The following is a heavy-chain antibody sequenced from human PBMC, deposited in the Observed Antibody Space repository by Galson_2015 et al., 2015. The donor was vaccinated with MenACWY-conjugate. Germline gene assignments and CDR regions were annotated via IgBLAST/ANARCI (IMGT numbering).Heavy chain of an antibody. J-gene: IGHJ3*02. Sequence: SLRLSCAASGFTFSSYAMHWVRQAPGKGLEWVAVISYDGSNKYYADSVKGRFTISRDNPKNTLYLQMNSLRAEDTAVYYCARGLSGTWKAFGIWGQGTMVTVSS. CDR3: ARGLSGTWKAFGI. CDR1: GFTFSSYA. D-gene: IGHD4/OR15-4a*01. CDR2: ISYDGSNK. V-gene: IGHV3-30*04.